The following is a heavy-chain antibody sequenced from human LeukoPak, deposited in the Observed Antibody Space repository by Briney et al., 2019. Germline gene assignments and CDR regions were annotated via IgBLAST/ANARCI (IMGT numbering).Heavy chain of an antibody. D-gene: IGHD1-26*01. CDR2: IYYSGST. CDR1: GGSISSGGYY. J-gene: IGHJ5*02. V-gene: IGHV4-31*03. Sequence: SETLSLTCTVSGGSISSGGYYWSWIRQHPGKGLEWIGYIYYSGSTYYNPSLKSRVTISVDTSKNQFSLKLSSVTAADTAVYYCARDREGWFDPWGQGTLVTVSS. CDR3: ARDREGWFDP.